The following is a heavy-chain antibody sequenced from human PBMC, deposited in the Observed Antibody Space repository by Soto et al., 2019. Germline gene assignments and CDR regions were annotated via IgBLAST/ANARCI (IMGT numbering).Heavy chain of an antibody. Sequence: SETLCLTCSASGRTIRSGGYSWSWIRQPPGKGLEWIGYIYHSGSTYYNPSLKSRVTISVDRSKNQFSLKLSSVTAADTAVYYCASVPDYWGQGTLVTVS. CDR2: IYHSGST. D-gene: IGHD2-2*01. V-gene: IGHV4-30-2*01. CDR1: GRTIRSGGYS. J-gene: IGHJ4*02. CDR3: ASVPDY.